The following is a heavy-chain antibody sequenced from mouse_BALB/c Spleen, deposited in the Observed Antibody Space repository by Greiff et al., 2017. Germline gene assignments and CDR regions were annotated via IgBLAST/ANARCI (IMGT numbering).Heavy chain of an antibody. CDR3: ARRITIRFDD. CDR2: IDPANGNT. CDR1: GFYIKDTY. V-gene: IGHV14-3*02. J-gene: IGHJ2*01. D-gene: IGHD2-4*01. Sequence: VQLKQSGAELVKPGASVKLSCTASGFYIKDTYMHWVKQRPEQGLEWIGRIDPANGNTKYDPKFQGKATITADPTSNTAYLQLSSLTSEDPAVYYCARRITIRFDDWGQGTTLTVSS.